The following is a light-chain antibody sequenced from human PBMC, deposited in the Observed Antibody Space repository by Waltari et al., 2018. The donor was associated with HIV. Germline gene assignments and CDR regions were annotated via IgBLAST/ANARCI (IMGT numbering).Light chain of an antibody. CDR1: TDITKG. V-gene: IGLV3-21*02. CDR3: QVWGSDNDHPV. CDR2: ADS. J-gene: IGLJ3*02. Sequence: SYVLTQPPSVSVAPGQTASIPCGGGTDITKGLHWYQHKPGQAPGLVVYADSDRPSGIPDLFSGFNSENTATLTITRVEVGDEADYYCQVWGSDNDHPVFGGGTKVTVL.